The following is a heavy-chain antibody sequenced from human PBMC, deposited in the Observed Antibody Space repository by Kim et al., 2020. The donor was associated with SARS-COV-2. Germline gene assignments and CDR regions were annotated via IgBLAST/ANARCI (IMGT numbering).Heavy chain of an antibody. CDR1: GYSFTTSW. CDR2: IYPGDSDT. V-gene: IGHV5-51*01. D-gene: IGHD6-19*01. Sequence: GESLKISCKTSGYSFTTSWIGWVRQMPGKGLEWMGIIYPGDSDTRYSPSFRGQVTFSVDRSITTAYLQWHTVKASDTAIYFCAREESSGWYAHWGQGTLVTVSS. J-gene: IGHJ4*02. CDR3: AREESSGWYAH.